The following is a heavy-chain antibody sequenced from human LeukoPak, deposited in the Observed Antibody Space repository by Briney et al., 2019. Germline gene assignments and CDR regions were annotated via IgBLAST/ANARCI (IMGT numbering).Heavy chain of an antibody. CDR2: ISGRGDRT. D-gene: IGHD4-17*01. CDR3: TTILFDYGDYFDY. J-gene: IGHJ4*02. V-gene: IGHV3-23*01. CDR1: GFTFSSYA. Sequence: GGSLRLSCAASGFTFSSYAMSWVRQAPGKGLEWVSAISGRGDRTYYADSVKGRFTISRDNSKNTLYLQMNSLKTEDTAVYYCTTILFDYGDYFDYWGQGTLVTVSS.